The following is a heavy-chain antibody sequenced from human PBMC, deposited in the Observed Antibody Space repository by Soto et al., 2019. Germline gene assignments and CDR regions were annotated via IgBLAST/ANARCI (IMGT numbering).Heavy chain of an antibody. CDR3: AKDSALMVYAILSIAAAGNESN. Sequence: GGSLRLSCAASGFTFSSYAMSWVRQAPGKGLEWVSAISGSGGSTYYADSVKGRFTISRDNSKNTLYLQMNSLRAEDTAVYYCAKDSALMVYAILSIAAAGNESNWGQGTLVTVSS. J-gene: IGHJ4*02. D-gene: IGHD2-8*01. CDR2: ISGSGGST. V-gene: IGHV3-23*01. CDR1: GFTFSSYA.